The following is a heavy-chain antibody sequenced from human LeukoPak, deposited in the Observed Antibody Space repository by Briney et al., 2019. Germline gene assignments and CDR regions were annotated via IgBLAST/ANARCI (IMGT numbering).Heavy chain of an antibody. CDR3: ARDMSGDASGSFFDY. CDR1: GFTFSSYT. Sequence: GGSLRLSCAASGFTFSSYTMSWVRQAPGKGLEWVSSITSRSSYIYYADSVKGRFTISRDSAKNSLCLQMNSLRAEDTAVYYCARDMSGDASGSFFDYWGQGTLVTVSS. CDR2: ITSRSSYI. V-gene: IGHV3-21*01. J-gene: IGHJ4*02. D-gene: IGHD3-10*01.